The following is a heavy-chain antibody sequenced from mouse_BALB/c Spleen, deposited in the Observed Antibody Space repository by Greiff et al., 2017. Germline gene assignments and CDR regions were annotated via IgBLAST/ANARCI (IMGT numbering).Heavy chain of an antibody. Sequence: EVKLMESGAELVKPGASVKLSCTASGFNIKDTYMHWVKQRPEQGLEWIGRIDPANGNTKYDPKFQGKATITADTSSNTAYLQLSSLTSEDTAVYYCARRGITTREFAYWGQGTLVTVSA. J-gene: IGHJ3*01. CDR2: IDPANGNT. CDR1: GFNIKDTY. V-gene: IGHV14-3*02. D-gene: IGHD2-4*01. CDR3: ARRGITTREFAY.